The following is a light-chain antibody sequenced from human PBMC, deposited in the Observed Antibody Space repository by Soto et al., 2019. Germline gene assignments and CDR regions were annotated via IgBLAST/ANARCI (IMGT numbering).Light chain of an antibody. V-gene: IGKV1-33*01. CDR2: EAS. Sequence: DIQMTQSPSSLSASVGDRVTITCQASQDISNYLNWYQQTPGKAPKLLIYEASELQTGVPSRFSGGGSGTNFTLTISSLQSEDFASYYCQQYYSYPWTFGQGTKVEIK. CDR1: QDISNY. J-gene: IGKJ1*01. CDR3: QQYYSYPWT.